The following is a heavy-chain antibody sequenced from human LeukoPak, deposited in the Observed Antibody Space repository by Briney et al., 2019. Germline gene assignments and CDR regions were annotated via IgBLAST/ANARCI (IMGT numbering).Heavy chain of an antibody. CDR1: GYSISSGYY. J-gene: IGHJ3*02. Sequence: SETLSLTCAVSGYSISSGYYWGWIRQPPGKGLEWIGSIYHSGSTYYNPSLKSRVTISVDTSKNQFSLKLSPVTAADTAVYYCARHAVEHPVLRFLEWLPSLDAFDIWGQGTMVTVSS. CDR2: IYHSGST. V-gene: IGHV4-38-2*01. CDR3: ARHAVEHPVLRFLEWLPSLDAFDI. D-gene: IGHD3-3*01.